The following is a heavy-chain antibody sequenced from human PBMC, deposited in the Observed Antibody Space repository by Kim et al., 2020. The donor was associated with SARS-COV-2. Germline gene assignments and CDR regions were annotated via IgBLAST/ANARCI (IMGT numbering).Heavy chain of an antibody. D-gene: IGHD3-3*01. Sequence: ASVKVSCKASGYTFTSYAMHWVRQAPGQRLEWMGWINAGNGNTKYSQKFQGRVTITRDTSASTAYMELSSLRSEDTAVYYCARDGLWGYDFWSGPWGYYYMDVWGKGTTVTVSS. CDR2: INAGNGNT. V-gene: IGHV1-3*01. J-gene: IGHJ6*03. CDR3: ARDGLWGYDFWSGPWGYYYMDV. CDR1: GYTFTSYA.